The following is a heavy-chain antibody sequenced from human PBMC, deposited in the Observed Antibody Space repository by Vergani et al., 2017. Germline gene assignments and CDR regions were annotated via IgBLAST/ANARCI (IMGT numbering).Heavy chain of an antibody. CDR1: GYTFSDHH. D-gene: IGHD2-2*01. CDR2: ININSGAT. V-gene: IGHV1-2*02. CDR3: ARLASVVVPAARPLDL. Sequence: QVQLVQSGAEVKKTGASVKVSCKASGYTFSDHHLHWVRQAPGQGLEWVGWININSGATKVAQKFQGGITMGTDTSISTGYMELSSLRSDDTAVYYCARLASVVVPAARPLDLWGQGTLITVSS. J-gene: IGHJ4*02.